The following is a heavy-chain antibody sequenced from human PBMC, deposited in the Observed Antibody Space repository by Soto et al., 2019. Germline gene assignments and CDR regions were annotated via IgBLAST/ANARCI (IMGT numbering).Heavy chain of an antibody. J-gene: IGHJ4*02. CDR3: AQASGYSDFDY. V-gene: IGHV4-30-4*01. CDR2: IYYSGST. D-gene: IGHD3-22*01. CDR1: GDSISSGDYF. Sequence: PSETLSLTCTVSGDSISSGDYFWTWIRQPPGKGLEWIGYIYYSGSTYYNPSLKSRVTISVDTSKNQFSLKLSSVTAADTAVYYCAQASGYSDFDYWGQGTLVTVSS.